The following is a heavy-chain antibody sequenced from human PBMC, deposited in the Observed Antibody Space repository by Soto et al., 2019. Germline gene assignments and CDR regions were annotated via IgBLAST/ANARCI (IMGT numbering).Heavy chain of an antibody. D-gene: IGHD6-6*01. J-gene: IGHJ4*02. CDR1: GGSISSGGYY. CDR3: ARSSLPSKYYFDY. CDR2: IYYTGST. V-gene: IGHV4-31*03. Sequence: QVQLQESGPGLVKPSQTLSLTCTVSGGSISSGGYYWSWIRQLPGKGLEWIGYIYYTGSTFYNPSLKSRVTISVDTSKNQFSLKLNSVTAADTAVYYCARSSLPSKYYFDYWGQGTLVTVSS.